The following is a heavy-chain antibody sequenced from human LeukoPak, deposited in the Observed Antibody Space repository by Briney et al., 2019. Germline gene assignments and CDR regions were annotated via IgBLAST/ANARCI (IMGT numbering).Heavy chain of an antibody. CDR3: AKDIASVGYYYGMDV. D-gene: IGHD1-26*01. J-gene: IGHJ6*04. V-gene: IGHV3-43D*04. CDR1: GFTFDDYA. Sequence: PGGSLRLSCAASGFTFDDYAMHWVRQAPGKGLEWVSLISWDGGSTYYADSVKGRFTISRDNSKNSLYLQMNSLRAEDTALYYCAKDIASVGYYYGMDVWGKGTTVTVSS. CDR2: ISWDGGST.